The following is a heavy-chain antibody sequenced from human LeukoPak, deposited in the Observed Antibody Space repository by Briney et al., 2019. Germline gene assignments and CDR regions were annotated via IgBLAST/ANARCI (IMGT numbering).Heavy chain of an antibody. J-gene: IGHJ5*02. CDR3: ANRYYDFWSGYSLGPFDP. CDR1: GYSISSGYY. CDR2: IYHSGST. V-gene: IGHV4-38-2*01. D-gene: IGHD3-3*01. Sequence: SETLSLTCAVSGYSISSGYYWGWIRQPPGKGLEWIGSIYHSGSTYYNPSLKSRVTISVDTSKNQSSLKLSSVTAADTAVYYCANRYYDFWSGYSLGPFDPWGQGTLVTVSS.